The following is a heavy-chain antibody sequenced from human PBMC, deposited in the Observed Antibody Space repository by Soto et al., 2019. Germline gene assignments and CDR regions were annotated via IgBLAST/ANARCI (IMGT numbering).Heavy chain of an antibody. CDR3: ARERDLITMVRGVIVNYGMEV. V-gene: IGHV3-11*06. J-gene: IGHJ6*01. CDR2: ISSSSSYT. Sequence: VGSLRLSCASSVFTFSDYYMSCIRHAPGKWLEWVSYISSSSSYTNYADSVKGRFTISRDNAKNSLYLQMNSLRAEDTAVYYCARERDLITMVRGVIVNYGMEVWGQGTTVSVSS. CDR1: VFTFSDYY. D-gene: IGHD3-10*01.